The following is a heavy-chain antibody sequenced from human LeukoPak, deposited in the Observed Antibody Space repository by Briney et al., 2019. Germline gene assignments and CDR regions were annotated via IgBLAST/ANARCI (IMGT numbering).Heavy chain of an antibody. Sequence: ASVKVSCKASGYTFTSYDINWVRQATGQGLEWMGWISAYNGNTNYAQKLQGRVTMTTDTSTSTAYMELRSLRSDDSAVYYCARPSLYCSSTSCHTLSYYYYYVMDVWGQGTTVTVSS. V-gene: IGHV1-18*01. CDR1: GYTFTSYD. D-gene: IGHD2-2*02. CDR2: ISAYNGNT. J-gene: IGHJ6*02. CDR3: ARPSLYCSSTSCHTLSYYYYYVMDV.